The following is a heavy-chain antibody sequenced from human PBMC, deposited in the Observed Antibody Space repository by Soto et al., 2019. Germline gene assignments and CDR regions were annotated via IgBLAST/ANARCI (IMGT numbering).Heavy chain of an antibody. CDR3: ARGVDSWSGYLF. CDR2: IHNSGST. D-gene: IGHD3-3*01. CDR1: GGSLDGYY. Sequence: QVHLQQWGAGRLKPSETLSLTCALYGGSLDGYYWSWIRQSPGKGLEWIGEIHNSGSTKYNPSLKSRVSLLVDTFTKQFSLKLTSVTAADRGVYYCARGVDSWSGYLFWGQGTPVTVSS. J-gene: IGHJ4*02. V-gene: IGHV4-34*01.